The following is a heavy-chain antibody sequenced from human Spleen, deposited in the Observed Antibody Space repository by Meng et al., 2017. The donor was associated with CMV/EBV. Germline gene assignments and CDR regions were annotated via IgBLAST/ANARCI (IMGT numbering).Heavy chain of an antibody. CDR3: ARLDLSRGGYYDSSQENWFDP. V-gene: IGHV1-45*02. J-gene: IGHJ5*02. Sequence: SVKVSCKASGYTFTYRYLHWVRQAPGQALEWMGWITPFNGNTNYAQKFQDRVTITRDRSMSTAYMELSSLRSEDTAMYYCARLDLSRGGYYDSSQENWFDPWGQGTLVTVSS. CDR1: GYTFTYRY. CDR2: ITPFNGNT. D-gene: IGHD3-22*01.